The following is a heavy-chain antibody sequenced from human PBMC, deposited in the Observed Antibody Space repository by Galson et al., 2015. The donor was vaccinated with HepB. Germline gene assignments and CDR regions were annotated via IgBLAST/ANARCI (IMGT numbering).Heavy chain of an antibody. J-gene: IGHJ4*02. Sequence: SVKVSCKASGYTFTSYAMHWVRQAPGQRLEWMGWINAGNGNTKYSQKFQGRVTITRDTSASTAYMELSSLRSEDTAMYYCARPYSSSWYVDYWGQGTLVTVSS. CDR1: GYTFTSYA. CDR3: ARPYSSSWYVDY. V-gene: IGHV1-3*01. CDR2: INAGNGNT. D-gene: IGHD6-13*01.